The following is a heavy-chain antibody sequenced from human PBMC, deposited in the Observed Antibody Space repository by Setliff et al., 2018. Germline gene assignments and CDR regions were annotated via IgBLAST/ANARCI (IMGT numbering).Heavy chain of an antibody. CDR3: ARHLWGRYMAESSDYFDY. Sequence: SETLSLTCSVSGASISSNYWGWIRQPTGKGLEWLGSFFHTGNTYYNPSLEGRVTISVDTSNNQFSLKLSSVTAADTAVYYCARHLWGRYMAESSDYFDYWGQGSLVTVSS. J-gene: IGHJ4*02. CDR2: FFHTGNT. V-gene: IGHV4-59*08. D-gene: IGHD3-10*01. CDR1: GASISSNY.